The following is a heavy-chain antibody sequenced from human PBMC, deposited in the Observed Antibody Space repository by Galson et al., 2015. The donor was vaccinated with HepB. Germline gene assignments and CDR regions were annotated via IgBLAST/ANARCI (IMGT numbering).Heavy chain of an antibody. CDR1: GFIFSSSG. Sequence: SLRLSCAASGFIFSSSGLHWVRQAPGKGLEGVTFISYDGSYKNYAGSVKGRFTISRDNSKNTLYLQLNSLRAEGTAVYYCAKDRGITMVRGVMMNYWGQGTLVTVSS. CDR2: ISYDGSYK. D-gene: IGHD3-10*01. J-gene: IGHJ4*02. CDR3: AKDRGITMVRGVMMNY. V-gene: IGHV3-30*18.